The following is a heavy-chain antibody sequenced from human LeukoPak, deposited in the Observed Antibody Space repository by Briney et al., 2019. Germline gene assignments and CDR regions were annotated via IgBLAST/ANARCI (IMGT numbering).Heavy chain of an antibody. Sequence: SETLSLTCTVSGGSISSSSYYWGWIRQPPGKGLEWIGSIYYSGSTYYNPSLKSRVTISVDTSKNQFSLKLSSVTAADTAVYYCARREEWWFCWGQGTLVTVSS. CDR3: ARREEWWFC. V-gene: IGHV4-39*01. CDR2: IYYSGST. D-gene: IGHD2-15*01. CDR1: GGSISSSSYY. J-gene: IGHJ4*02.